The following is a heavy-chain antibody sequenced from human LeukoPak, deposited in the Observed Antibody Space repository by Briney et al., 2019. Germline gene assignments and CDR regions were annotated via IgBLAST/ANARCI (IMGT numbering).Heavy chain of an antibody. Sequence: GASVKVSCKASGYTFTSYDINWVRQATGQGLEWMGWMNPNSGNTGYAQKFQGRVTMTRNTSISTAYMELSSLRSEDTAVYYCARDVYYGSGNYDYGMDVWGQGTTVTVSS. V-gene: IGHV1-8*01. CDR1: GYTFTSYD. CDR2: MNPNSGNT. D-gene: IGHD3-10*01. J-gene: IGHJ6*02. CDR3: ARDVYYGSGNYDYGMDV.